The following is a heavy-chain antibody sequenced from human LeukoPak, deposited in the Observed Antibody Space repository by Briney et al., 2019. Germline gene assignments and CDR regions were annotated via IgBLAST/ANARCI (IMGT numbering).Heavy chain of an antibody. D-gene: IGHD2-2*01. CDR2: ISKSSDRI. V-gene: IGHV3-48*04. J-gene: IGHJ4*02. Sequence: GGSLRLSCAASGFTFSSYSMNWVRQAPGKGLEWVSYISKSSDRIHHADSVKGRFTISRDNAKNSLYLQMDSLRAEDTAVYYCARDLLNDEGSSYFFDQWGQGTLVTVSP. CDR3: ARDLLNDEGSSYFFDQ. CDR1: GFTFSSYS.